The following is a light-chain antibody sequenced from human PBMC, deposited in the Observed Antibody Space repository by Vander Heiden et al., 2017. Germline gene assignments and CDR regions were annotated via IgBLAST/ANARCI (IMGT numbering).Light chain of an antibody. Sequence: SYELTQPPSVSVSPGQRASITCSGDTLGDKYACWYQQKPGQSPVLVIYQDSKRPSGIPERFSGSNSGNTATLTISGTQAMDEADYYCQAWDSSVVFGGGTKLTVL. CDR2: QDS. V-gene: IGLV3-1*01. J-gene: IGLJ2*01. CDR1: TLGDKY. CDR3: QAWDSSVV.